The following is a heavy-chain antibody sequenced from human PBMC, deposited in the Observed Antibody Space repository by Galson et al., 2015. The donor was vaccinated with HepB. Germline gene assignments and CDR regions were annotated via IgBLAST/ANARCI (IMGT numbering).Heavy chain of an antibody. CDR3: ARDRQYSSSWYWRENDY. D-gene: IGHD6-13*01. Sequence: SLRLSCAASGFTVSSNYMSWVRQAPGKGLEWVSVIYSGGSTYYADSVKGRFTISRDNSKNTLYLQMNSLRAEDTAVYYCARDRQYSSSWYWRENDYWGQGTLVTVSS. CDR2: IYSGGST. J-gene: IGHJ4*02. V-gene: IGHV3-66*01. CDR1: GFTVSSNY.